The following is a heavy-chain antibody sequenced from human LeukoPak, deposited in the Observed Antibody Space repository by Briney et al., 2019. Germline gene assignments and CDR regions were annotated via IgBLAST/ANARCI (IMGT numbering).Heavy chain of an antibody. CDR1: GYRFTSYW. D-gene: IGHD4-23*01. CDR3: ARHMTTVISPFDY. Sequence: GESLKISRKGSGYRFTSYWIGWVRPMPGKALEWMGIIYPGDSDTRYSPSFQGQVTISADRSTSTAYLQWSSLKASDTAMYYCARHMTTVISPFDYWGQGSLVTVSS. J-gene: IGHJ4*02. CDR2: IYPGDSDT. V-gene: IGHV5-51*01.